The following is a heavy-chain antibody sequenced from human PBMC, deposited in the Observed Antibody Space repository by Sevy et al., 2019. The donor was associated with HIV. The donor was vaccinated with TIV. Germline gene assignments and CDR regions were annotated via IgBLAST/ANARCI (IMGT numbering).Heavy chain of an antibody. CDR1: GFTFSTYS. D-gene: IGHD5-12*01. CDR3: AKERPYDGYNLYFFDY. CDR2: ISSSGSYI. V-gene: IGHV3-21*01. Sequence: GGSLRLSCAASGFTFSTYSMNWVRQAPGKGLEWVSSISSSGSYIYSADSLKGRFTISRDNAKNSLYLQMNSLRGEDTAVYFCAKERPYDGYNLYFFDYWGQGTLVTVSS. J-gene: IGHJ4*02.